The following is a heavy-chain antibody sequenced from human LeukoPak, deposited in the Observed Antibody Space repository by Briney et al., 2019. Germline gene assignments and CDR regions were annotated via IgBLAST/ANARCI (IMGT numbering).Heavy chain of an antibody. CDR2: TNPKSGDT. J-gene: IGHJ4*02. V-gene: IGHV1-2*02. D-gene: IGHD1-26*01. CDR3: ARVLDRWELHPFDY. CDR1: GYTFTSYY. Sequence: VASVKVSCKASGYTFTSYYMHWVRQAPGQGLEWMGWTNPKSGDTKYAQRFQGRVTMTRDTSITTAYMELSDLRSDDTAVYYCARVLDRWELHPFDYWGQGTLVTVSS.